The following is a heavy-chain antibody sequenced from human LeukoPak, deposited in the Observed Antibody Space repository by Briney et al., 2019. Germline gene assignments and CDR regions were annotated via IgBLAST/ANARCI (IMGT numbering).Heavy chain of an antibody. CDR1: GFFFSTHG. D-gene: IGHD5-12*01. J-gene: IGHJ4*02. CDR3: AQDLAWIRFDN. V-gene: IGHV3-23*01. Sequence: GGTLRLSCAASGFFFSTHGMDWVRQAPGKGLEWVSGISPRGDIKYYADSVKGRFTISRDNSKNTVYLQMDSLRFEDAAIYYCAQDLAWIRFDNWGQGTLVTVSS. CDR2: ISPRGDIK.